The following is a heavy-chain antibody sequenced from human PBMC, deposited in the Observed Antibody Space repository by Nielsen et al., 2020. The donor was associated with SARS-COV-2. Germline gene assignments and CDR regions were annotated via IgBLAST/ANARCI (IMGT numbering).Heavy chain of an antibody. CDR2: IYHSGST. CDR3: ARQGSVVRGVIPLYYYYGMDV. CDR1: GGSISSGGYS. D-gene: IGHD3-10*01. J-gene: IGHJ6*02. Sequence: SETLSLTCAASGGSISSGGYSWSWIRQPPGKGLEWIGYIYHSGSTYYNPSLRSRVTISVDTSKNQFSLKLSSVTAADTAVYYCARQGSVVRGVIPLYYYYGMDVWGQGTTVTVSS. V-gene: IGHV4-30-2*03.